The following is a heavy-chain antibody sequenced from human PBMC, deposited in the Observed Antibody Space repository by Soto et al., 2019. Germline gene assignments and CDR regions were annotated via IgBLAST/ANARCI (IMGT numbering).Heavy chain of an antibody. CDR1: GFTFSHYG. CDR3: ARYSGKYQGPIDY. Sequence: QVQLVESGGGVVQPGRSLRLSCAASGFTFSHYGIHWVRQAPGKGLEWLAVISYDGSNKHYADSVNGRVTVSRDKSKNTLYLQMNSLSAYDTAVYFCARYSGKYQGPIDYWGQGTLVTVSS. D-gene: IGHD1-26*01. V-gene: IGHV3-30*03. CDR2: ISYDGSNK. J-gene: IGHJ4*02.